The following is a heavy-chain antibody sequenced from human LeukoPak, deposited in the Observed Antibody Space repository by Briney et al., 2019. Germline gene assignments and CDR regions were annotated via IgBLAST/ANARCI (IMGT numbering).Heavy chain of an antibody. V-gene: IGHV4-61*01. CDR1: GGSVSSDSYY. J-gene: IGHJ4*02. CDR2: IYYSGGT. Sequence: SETLSLTCTVSGGSVSSDSYYWTWIRQPPGKGLEWIGYIYYSGGTNYNPSLKSRLTISLDTSKNQFSLKVNSVTTADTAVYYCARGKGYFDYWGQGTLVTVSS. CDR3: ARGKGYFDY.